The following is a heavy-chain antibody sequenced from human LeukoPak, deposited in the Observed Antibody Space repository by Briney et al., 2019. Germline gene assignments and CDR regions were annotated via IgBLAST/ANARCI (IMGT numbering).Heavy chain of an antibody. J-gene: IGHJ4*02. CDR3: AKDDEGYY. CDR1: GFTFSSYA. V-gene: IGHV3-7*04. D-gene: IGHD3-3*01. Sequence: PGGSLRLSCAASGFTFSSYAMHWVRQAPGKGLEWVANIKEDGSAKYYVDSVKGRFTISRDNAKNSLYLQMNSLRVEDTAVYYCAKDDEGYYWGQGVLVTVSS. CDR2: IKEDGSAK.